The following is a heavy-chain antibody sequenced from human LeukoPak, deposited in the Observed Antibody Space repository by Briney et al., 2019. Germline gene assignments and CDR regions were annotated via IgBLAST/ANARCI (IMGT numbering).Heavy chain of an antibody. CDR3: ARDAVAAAGASGYYYYYMDV. Sequence: SVRVSCKASGYTFTSYAISWVRQAPGQGLEWMGGIIPIFGTANYAQKFQGRVTITADESTSTAYMELSSLRSEDTAVYYCARDAVAAAGASGYYYYYMDVWGKGTTVTVSS. CDR1: GYTFTSYA. D-gene: IGHD6-13*01. CDR2: IIPIFGTA. J-gene: IGHJ6*03. V-gene: IGHV1-69*13.